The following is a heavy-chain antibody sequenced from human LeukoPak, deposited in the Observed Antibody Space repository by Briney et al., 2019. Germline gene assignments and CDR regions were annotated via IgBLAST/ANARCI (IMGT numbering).Heavy chain of an antibody. CDR3: AKDLYYYDSSGYPDY. CDR2: INHSGST. CDR1: GGSFSGYY. D-gene: IGHD3-22*01. V-gene: IGHV4-34*01. Sequence: PSETLSLTCAVYGGSFSGYYWSWIRQPPGKGLEWIGEINHSGSTNYNPSLKSRVTISVDTSKNQFSLKLSSVTAADTAVYYCAKDLYYYDSSGYPDYWGQGTLVTVSS. J-gene: IGHJ4*02.